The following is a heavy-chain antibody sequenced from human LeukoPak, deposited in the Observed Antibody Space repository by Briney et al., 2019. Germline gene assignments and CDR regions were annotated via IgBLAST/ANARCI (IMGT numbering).Heavy chain of an antibody. D-gene: IGHD3-22*01. J-gene: IGHJ4*02. V-gene: IGHV3-23*01. CDR3: AKGHIESGGYYYFDY. CDR1: GFSFSNYA. CDR2: VSGSGGGT. Sequence: PGGSLRLSRAASGFSFSNYAMNWVRQSPGKGLEWVSGVSGSGGGTYYADSVKGRFTISRDNSKNTLNLQMNSLRAEDTAVYYCAKGHIESGGYYYFDYWGQGTLVTVSS.